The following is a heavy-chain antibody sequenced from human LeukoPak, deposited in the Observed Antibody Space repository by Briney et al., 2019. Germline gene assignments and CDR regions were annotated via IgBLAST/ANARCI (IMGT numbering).Heavy chain of an antibody. CDR1: GGTFSSYA. V-gene: IGHV1-2*02. CDR3: ARERYYGSGSVYNRIDY. CDR2: INPNSGGT. J-gene: IGHJ4*02. D-gene: IGHD3-10*01. Sequence: ASVKVSCKASGGTFSSYAISWVRQAPGQGLEWMGWINPNSGGTNYAQKSQGRVTMTRDTSISTAYMELTRLRSDDTAVYYCARERYYGSGSVYNRIDYWGQGTLVTVSS.